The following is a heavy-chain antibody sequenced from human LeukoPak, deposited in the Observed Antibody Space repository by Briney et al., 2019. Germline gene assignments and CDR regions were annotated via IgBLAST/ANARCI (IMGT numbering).Heavy chain of an antibody. CDR1: GFTFSSYG. J-gene: IGHJ3*02. CDR3: AKECDYYDFWTPAAFDI. CDR2: ISYDGSNK. D-gene: IGHD3-3*01. Sequence: PGRSLRLSCAASGFTFSSYGMHWVRQAPGKGLEWVAVISYDGSNKYYADSMKGRFTISRDNSKNTLYLQMNSLRAEDTAVYYCAKECDYYDFWTPAAFDIWGQGTMVTVSS. V-gene: IGHV3-30*18.